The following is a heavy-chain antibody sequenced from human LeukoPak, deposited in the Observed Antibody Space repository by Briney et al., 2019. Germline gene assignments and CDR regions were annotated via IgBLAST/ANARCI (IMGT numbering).Heavy chain of an antibody. CDR3: ARDLAAAGTGGFDY. Sequence: HGGSLRLSCAASGFTFSSYEMNWVRQAPGKGLEWVSYTSSSGSTIYYADSVKGRFTISRDNAKNSLYLQMNSLRAEDTAVYYCARDLAAAGTGGFDYWGQGTLVTVSS. CDR1: GFTFSSYE. CDR2: TSSSGSTI. V-gene: IGHV3-48*03. D-gene: IGHD6-19*01. J-gene: IGHJ4*02.